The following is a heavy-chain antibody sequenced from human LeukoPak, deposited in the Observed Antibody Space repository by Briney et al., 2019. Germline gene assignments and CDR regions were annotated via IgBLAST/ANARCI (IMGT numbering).Heavy chain of an antibody. Sequence: SETLSLTCTVSGGSISSYYWSWIRQPPGKGLEWIGYIYYSGSTNYNPSLKSRVTISVDTSKNQFSLKLSSVTAADTAVYYCARGPVHYYEDGFDPWGQGTLVTASS. J-gene: IGHJ5*02. CDR2: IYYSGST. CDR3: ARGPVHYYEDGFDP. CDR1: GGSISSYY. D-gene: IGHD3-22*01. V-gene: IGHV4-59*01.